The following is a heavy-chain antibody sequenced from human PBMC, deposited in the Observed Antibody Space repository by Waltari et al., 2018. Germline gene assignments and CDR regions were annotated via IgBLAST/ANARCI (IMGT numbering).Heavy chain of an antibody. CDR3: ARDQKYGSGSYGY. V-gene: IGHV3-21*01. CDR1: GFPFSSYS. Sequence: EVQLVESGGGLVKLGGSLRLSGAASGFPFSSYSMNWVRQAPGKGLEWVSSISSSSSYIYYADSVKGRFTISRDNAKNSLYLQMNSLRAEDTAVYYCARDQKYGSGSYGYWGQGTLVTVSS. J-gene: IGHJ4*02. CDR2: ISSSSSYI. D-gene: IGHD3-10*01.